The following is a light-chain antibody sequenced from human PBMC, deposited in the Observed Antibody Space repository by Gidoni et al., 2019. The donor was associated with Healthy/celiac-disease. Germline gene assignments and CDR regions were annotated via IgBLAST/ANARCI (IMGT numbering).Light chain of an antibody. Sequence: EIVLTQSPGTLSLSPGERATLSCRASQSVSSSYLAWYQQKPGQAPRLLSYGESSRATGIPDRFSGSGSGTDFTLTISRLEPEDFAVYYCQQYGSSPETFGQXTKVEIK. J-gene: IGKJ1*01. CDR1: QSVSSSY. V-gene: IGKV3-20*01. CDR3: QQYGSSPET. CDR2: GES.